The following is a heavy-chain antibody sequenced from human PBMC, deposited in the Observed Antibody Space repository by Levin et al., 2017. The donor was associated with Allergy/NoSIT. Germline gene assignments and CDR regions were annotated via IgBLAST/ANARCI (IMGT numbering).Heavy chain of an antibody. Sequence: GGSLRLSCAASGFTVSSSYMSWVRQAPGKGLEWVSDIYNSGSRYYADSVKGRFTISRDNSKNTVYLQMNGLRPEDTAVYYCARGVPAAGSDYWGQGTLVTVSS. D-gene: IGHD2-2*01. J-gene: IGHJ4*02. CDR2: IYNSGSR. CDR1: GFTVSSSY. V-gene: IGHV3-66*02. CDR3: ARGVPAAGSDY.